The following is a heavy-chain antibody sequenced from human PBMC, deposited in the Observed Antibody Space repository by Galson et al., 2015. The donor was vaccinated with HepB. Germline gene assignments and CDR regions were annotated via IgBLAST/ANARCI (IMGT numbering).Heavy chain of an antibody. V-gene: IGHV3-11*01. CDR3: ASTPWIGGAFDI. J-gene: IGHJ3*02. CDR2: ISSSGSTI. CDR1: GFSFSDYY. Sequence: SLRLSCAASGFSFSDYYMSWIRQAPGKGLEWVSYISSSGSTIYYADSVKGRFTISRDNAKNSLYLQMNSLRAEDTAVYYCASTPWIGGAFDIWGQGTMVTVSS. D-gene: IGHD3-16*01.